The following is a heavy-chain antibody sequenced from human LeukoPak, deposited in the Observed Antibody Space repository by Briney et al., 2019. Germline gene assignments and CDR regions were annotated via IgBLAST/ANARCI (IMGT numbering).Heavy chain of an antibody. CDR2: IYYRGST. V-gene: IGHV4-59*12. J-gene: IGHJ4*02. CDR1: GGSISSYY. D-gene: IGHD4-17*01. Sequence: SETLSLTCTVSGGSISSYYWSWIRQPPGKGLEWIGYIYYRGSTNYNPSLKSRVTISLDMSENHFSLKLTSVTAADTAVYYCARGQGTVTTHWGQGTLITVSS. CDR3: ARGQGTVTTH.